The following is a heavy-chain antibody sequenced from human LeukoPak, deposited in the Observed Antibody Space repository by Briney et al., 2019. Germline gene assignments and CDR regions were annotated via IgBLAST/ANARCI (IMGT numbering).Heavy chain of an antibody. J-gene: IGHJ6*03. CDR2: IYTSGST. CDR3: ARDAADDPAAWELGMDV. Sequence: PSGTLSLTCTVSGGSISSYYWSWIRQPAGKGLELIWRIYTSGSTNYNPSLKSRVTMSVDTSKNQFSLKLSSVTAADTAVYYCARDAADDPAAWELGMDVWGKGTTVTVSS. V-gene: IGHV4-4*07. D-gene: IGHD1-7*01. CDR1: GGSISSYY.